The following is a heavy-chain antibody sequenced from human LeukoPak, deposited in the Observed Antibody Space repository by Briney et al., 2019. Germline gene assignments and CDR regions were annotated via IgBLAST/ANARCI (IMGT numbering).Heavy chain of an antibody. J-gene: IGHJ3*02. V-gene: IGHV4-61*01. CDR2: IYYSGST. D-gene: IGHD2-15*01. Sequence: SETLSLTCTVSGGSISSDNYQWSWIRQPPGKGLEWIGYIYYSGSTNYNPSLKSRVTISVDTSNNKFSLKLTSLTAADTAVYYCVRHLSAGRPAFDIWGQGTMVTVSS. CDR1: GGSISSDNYQ. CDR3: VRHLSAGRPAFDI.